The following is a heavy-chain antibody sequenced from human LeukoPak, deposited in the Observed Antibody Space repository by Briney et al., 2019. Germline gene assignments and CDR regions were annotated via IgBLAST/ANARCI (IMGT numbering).Heavy chain of an antibody. CDR2: ISASSHNK. CDR3: VKEGSGGPDY. CDR1: GLTVSNHW. V-gene: IGHV3-48*02. J-gene: IGHJ4*02. Sequence: GGSLRLSCVASGLTVSNHWMSWVRQAPGKGLEWVSYISASSHNKYYADSVKGRFTMSRDNAKNSLSLQMNSLRDEDTAVYYCVKEGSGGPDYWGQGTLVTVSS. D-gene: IGHD2-15*01.